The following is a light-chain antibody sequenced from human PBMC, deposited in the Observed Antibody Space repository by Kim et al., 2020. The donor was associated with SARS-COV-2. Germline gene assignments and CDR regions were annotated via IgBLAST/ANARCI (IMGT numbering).Light chain of an antibody. CDR3: QVWDSSTVV. V-gene: IGLV3-9*01. Sequence: SYELTHPLSLSVALGQTARITCGGNNIGSKNVHWYQQKPGQAPVLVIYRDSNRPSGIPERFSGSNSGNTATLTISRAQAGDEADYYCQVWDSSTVVFGGGTQLTVL. CDR1: NIGSKN. J-gene: IGLJ2*01. CDR2: RDS.